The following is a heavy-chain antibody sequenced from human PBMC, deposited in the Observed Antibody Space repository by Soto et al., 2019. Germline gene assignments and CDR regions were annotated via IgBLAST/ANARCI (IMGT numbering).Heavy chain of an antibody. Sequence: GGSLRLSCTATGFKFDDYAMHWVRQVPGKGLEWVSSISWNSGNMGYADSVKGRFTISRDNAKNSLFLEMNSLKPEDTALYYCVKVYGGYFDYWGQGALVTVSS. CDR1: GFKFDDYA. J-gene: IGHJ4*01. CDR3: VKVYGGYFDY. CDR2: ISWNSGNM. V-gene: IGHV3-9*01. D-gene: IGHD3-10*01.